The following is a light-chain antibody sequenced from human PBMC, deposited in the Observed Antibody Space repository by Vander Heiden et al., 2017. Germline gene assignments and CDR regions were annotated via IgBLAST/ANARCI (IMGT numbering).Light chain of an antibody. CDR2: DAS. CDR3: QQEIHYPWT. V-gene: IGKV1-5*01. CDR1: QPINKW. J-gene: IGKJ1*01. Sequence: DVQLTQSPVSLSASVGDRVIITCRASQPINKWVAWFQQKRGRVPTVLIYDASTLQSGVPSRFSGSGSGTEFSLTINSLQPEDLATYYCQQEIHYPWTFGQGTKVE.